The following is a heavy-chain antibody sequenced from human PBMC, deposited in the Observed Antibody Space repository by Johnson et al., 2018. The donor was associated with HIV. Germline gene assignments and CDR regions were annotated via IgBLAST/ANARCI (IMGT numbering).Heavy chain of an antibody. V-gene: IGHV3-23*04. D-gene: IGHD1-26*01. CDR3: ARRSGTWDAFDI. J-gene: IGHJ3*02. CDR1: RFTFSSYA. CDR2: ISGSGGST. Sequence: EVQLVESGGGVVQPGGSLRLSCAASRFTFSSYAITWVRQAPGKGLAWVSAISGSGGSTYYADSVKGQFTISRDNSKNTLYLQMNSLRAEDTALYYCARRSGTWDAFDIWGQGTMVTVSS.